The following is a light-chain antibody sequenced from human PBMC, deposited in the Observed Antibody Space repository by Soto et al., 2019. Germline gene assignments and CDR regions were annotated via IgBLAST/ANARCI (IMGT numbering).Light chain of an antibody. V-gene: IGKV1-17*03. CDR3: QKYNSAPLT. CDR1: QGISHY. Sequence: DIQMTQSPSAMSASVGDRVTITCRASQGISHYLAWFQQKPGKVPKRLIYAASSLQGGVPSRFSGSGSGTEFTLTISSLQPEDVATYYCQKYNSAPLTFGGGTKVDIK. J-gene: IGKJ4*01. CDR2: AAS.